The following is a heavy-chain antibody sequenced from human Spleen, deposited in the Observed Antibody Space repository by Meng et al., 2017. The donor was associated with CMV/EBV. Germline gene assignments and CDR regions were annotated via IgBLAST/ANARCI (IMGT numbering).Heavy chain of an antibody. CDR3: AQDYDFWSGYTWFDP. Sequence: CVRQAPGQGLEWMGWINPNSGGTNYAQKFQGRVTMTRDTSITTVFMELSSLRFDDTAVYYCAQDYDFWSGYTWFDPWGQGTLVTVSS. V-gene: IGHV1-2*02. CDR2: INPNSGGT. D-gene: IGHD3-3*01. J-gene: IGHJ5*02.